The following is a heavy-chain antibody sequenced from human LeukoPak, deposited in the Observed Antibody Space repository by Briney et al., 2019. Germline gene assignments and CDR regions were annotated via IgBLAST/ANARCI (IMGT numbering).Heavy chain of an antibody. V-gene: IGHV4-39*01. CDR2: INYRGST. CDR1: GGSISNSDYY. J-gene: IGHJ4*02. CDR3: AKTRGRGQVDPGTSRYINY. Sequence: SETLSLTCTVSGGSISNSDYYWDWIRQPPGKGLEWIGRINYRGSTYYNPCLESRVPISVDTSKHQFYLKMSSVNAAETAVYYCAKTRGRGQVDPGTSRYINYWGQGTLVSVSS. D-gene: IGHD3-16*02.